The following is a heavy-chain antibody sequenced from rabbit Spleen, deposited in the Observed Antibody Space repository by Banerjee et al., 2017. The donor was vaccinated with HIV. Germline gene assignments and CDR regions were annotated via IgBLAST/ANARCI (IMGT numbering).Heavy chain of an antibody. Sequence: QSLEESGGDLVKPGASLTLTCTASGFSFSGSHYMCWVRQAPGKGLEWIACIEGGSSAFSYFASWAKGRFTISRTSSTTVTLQMTSLTAADTATYFCARDLATVVGWNFNLWGPGTLVTVS. CDR2: IEGGSSAFS. D-gene: IGHD3-1*01. J-gene: IGHJ4*01. CDR1: GFSFSGSHY. V-gene: IGHV1S40*01. CDR3: ARDLATVVGWNFNL.